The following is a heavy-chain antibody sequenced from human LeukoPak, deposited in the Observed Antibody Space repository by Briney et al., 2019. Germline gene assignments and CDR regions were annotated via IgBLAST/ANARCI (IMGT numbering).Heavy chain of an antibody. CDR1: GGSFSGYY. CDR3: ARIRPSRLYMDV. J-gene: IGHJ6*03. V-gene: IGHV4-34*01. Sequence: SETLSLTCAVYGGSFSGYYWSWIRQPPGKGLECIGEINHSGSTNYKPSLKSRLTISVDTSKNQFSLKLSSVTAADTAVYYCARIRPSRLYMDVWGKGTTVTVSS. CDR2: INHSGST.